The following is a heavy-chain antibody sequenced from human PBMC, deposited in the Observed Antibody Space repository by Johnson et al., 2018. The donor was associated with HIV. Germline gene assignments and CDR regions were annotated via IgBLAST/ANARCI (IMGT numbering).Heavy chain of an antibody. D-gene: IGHD5-12*01. V-gene: IGHV3-43D*03. Sequence: VQLVESGGGVVKPGGSLRLSCAASGFTFDDYAMHWVRQAPGKGLEWVSLLSWDGGSTYYADSVKGRFTIPRDNSKNALYLQMNSLRAEDTALYYCAKDSKWLRSEGVGAFDIWGQGTMVTVSS. CDR3: AKDSKWLRSEGVGAFDI. CDR1: GFTFDDYA. CDR2: LSWDGGST. J-gene: IGHJ3*02.